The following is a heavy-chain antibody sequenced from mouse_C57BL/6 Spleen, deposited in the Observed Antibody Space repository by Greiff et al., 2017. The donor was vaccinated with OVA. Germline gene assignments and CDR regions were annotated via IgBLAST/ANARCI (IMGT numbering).Heavy chain of an antibody. V-gene: IGHV5-17*01. J-gene: IGHJ4*01. Sequence: EVMLVESGGGLVKPGGSLKLSCAASGFTFSDYGMHWVRQAPEKGLEWVAYISSGSSTIYYADTVKGRFTISRDNAKNTLFLQMTSLRSEDTAMYYCARDYDYDLYYAMDYWGQGTSVTVSS. CDR3: ARDYDYDLYYAMDY. D-gene: IGHD2-4*01. CDR2: ISSGSSTI. CDR1: GFTFSDYG.